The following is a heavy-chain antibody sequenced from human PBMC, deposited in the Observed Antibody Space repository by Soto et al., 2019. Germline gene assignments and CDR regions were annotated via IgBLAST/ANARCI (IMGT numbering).Heavy chain of an antibody. CDR2: INPSGDNT. D-gene: IGHD2-21*02. J-gene: IGHJ4*02. Sequence: GASVKVSCKASGFTFTGYTIHWVRQAPGQGLEWMGLINPSGDNTDYAQRFQDRVTMTRDTSTSTVYMDLTGLRSEDTAVYYCARDSSNQSHGGGYFLDHWGQGTLVTVSS. CDR3: ARDSSNQSHGGGYFLDH. V-gene: IGHV1-46*01. CDR1: GFTFTGYT.